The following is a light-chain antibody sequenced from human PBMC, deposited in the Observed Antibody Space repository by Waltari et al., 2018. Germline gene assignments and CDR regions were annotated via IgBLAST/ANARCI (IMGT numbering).Light chain of an antibody. CDR1: QSVSSK. J-gene: IGKJ5*01. V-gene: IGKV3-15*01. CDR3: QQYHGWPLIT. CDR2: GAS. Sequence: ETVMTQPATLSVSPGERVTLSCRASQSVSSKLAWYQQKRGQAPRLLIYGASTRVSYVPDRFSGSGSGTEFILTISSLRSEDLAVYFCQQYHGWPLITFGQGTRLEIK.